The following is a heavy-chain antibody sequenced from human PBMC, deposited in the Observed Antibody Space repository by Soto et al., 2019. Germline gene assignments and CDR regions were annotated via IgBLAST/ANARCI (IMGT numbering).Heavy chain of an antibody. J-gene: IGHJ6*02. CDR3: ARQGFGPLHGLVDV. CDR1: GGSISSYY. Sequence: QVQLQESGPGLVKPSETLSLSCTVSGGSISSYYWSWFRQSPGKRMEWIGYVHHSWGSSYNPSLQSRVARSLDTHKRQFSLKNTAVTAADTAVYYCARQGFGPLHGLVDVWGQGTTVTVSS. V-gene: IGHV4-59*08. CDR2: VHHSWGS. D-gene: IGHD3-10*01.